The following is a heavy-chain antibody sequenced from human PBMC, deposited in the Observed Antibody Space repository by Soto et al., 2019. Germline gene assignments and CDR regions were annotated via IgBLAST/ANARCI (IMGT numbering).Heavy chain of an antibody. D-gene: IGHD1-1*01. CDR1: GFTFSSYA. J-gene: IGHJ6*02. CDR3: ARDKVFAGDYYYYGMDV. V-gene: IGHV3-30-3*01. Sequence: GGSLRLSCAASGFTFSSYAMHWVRQAPGKGLEWVAVISFDGSNKYYADSVKGRFTISRDNPKKTLYLQMNTLRAEDTAVYYCARDKVFAGDYYYYGMDVWGQGTTVTVSS. CDR2: ISFDGSNK.